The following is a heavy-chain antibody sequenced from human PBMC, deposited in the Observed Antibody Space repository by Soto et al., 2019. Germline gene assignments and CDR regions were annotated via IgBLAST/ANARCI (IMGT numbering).Heavy chain of an antibody. Sequence: ETLSLTCTVSGGSISSYYWSWIRQPPGKGLEWIGYIYYSGSTNYNPSLKSRVTISVDTSKNQFSLKLSSVTAADTAVYYCARGRGSGSSFYYYGMDVWGQGTTGTV. CDR2: IYYSGST. J-gene: IGHJ6*02. CDR3: ARGRGSGSSFYYYGMDV. CDR1: GGSISSYY. V-gene: IGHV4-59*01. D-gene: IGHD3-10*01.